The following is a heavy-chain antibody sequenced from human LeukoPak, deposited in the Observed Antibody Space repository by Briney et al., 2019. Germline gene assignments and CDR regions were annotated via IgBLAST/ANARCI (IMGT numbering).Heavy chain of an antibody. CDR2: ISSSSSYI. Sequence: GGSLRLSCAASGFTFSSYSMNWVRQAPGKGREWVSSISSSSSYIYYADSVKGRFTISRDNAKNSLYLQMNSLRAEDTAVYYCARGITIFGVVDTLDYWGQGTLSPSPQ. CDR1: GFTFSSYS. D-gene: IGHD3-3*01. V-gene: IGHV3-21*01. J-gene: IGHJ4*02. CDR3: ARGITIFGVVDTLDY.